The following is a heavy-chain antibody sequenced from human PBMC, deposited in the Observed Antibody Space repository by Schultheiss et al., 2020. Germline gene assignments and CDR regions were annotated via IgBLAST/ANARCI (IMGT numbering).Heavy chain of an antibody. V-gene: IGHV3-23*01. CDR1: GFTFSSYA. CDR3: ANHYSITMVSATMATTVDDAFDI. Sequence: GGSLRLSCAASGFTFSSYAMTWVRQAPGKGLEWVSAISGSGGSTYYADSVKGRFTISRDNSKNTLYLQMNSLRAEDTAVYYCANHYSITMVSATMATTVDDAFDIWGQGTTVTVSS. D-gene: IGHD3-10*01. J-gene: IGHJ3*02. CDR2: ISGSGGST.